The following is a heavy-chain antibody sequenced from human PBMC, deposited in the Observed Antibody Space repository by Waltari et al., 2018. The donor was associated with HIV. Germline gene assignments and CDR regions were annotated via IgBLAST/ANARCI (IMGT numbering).Heavy chain of an antibody. Sequence: QVQLQESGPGLVKPSQTLSLTCTVSGGSISSGSYYWSWIRQPAGKGLELIGRIYTSGSTNYNPSLGSRVTISVDTARNQFSLKLRSVTAADTAVYYCARAYYDFWSGTGSSGNWFDPWGQGTLVTVSS. V-gene: IGHV4-61*02. CDR2: IYTSGST. CDR3: ARAYYDFWSGTGSSGNWFDP. J-gene: IGHJ5*02. D-gene: IGHD3-3*01. CDR1: GGSISSGSYY.